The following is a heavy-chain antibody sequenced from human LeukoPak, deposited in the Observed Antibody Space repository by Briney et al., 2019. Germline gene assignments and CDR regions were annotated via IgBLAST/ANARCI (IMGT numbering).Heavy chain of an antibody. Sequence: ASVKVSCKASGGTFSSYAISWVRQAPGQGREWMGRIIPILGIANYAQKFQGRVTITADKSTSTAYMELSSLRSEDTAVYYCARDPLRYFDWPLGYFDYWGQGTLVTVSS. J-gene: IGHJ4*02. V-gene: IGHV1-69*04. CDR1: GGTFSSYA. CDR2: IIPILGIA. CDR3: ARDPLRYFDWPLGYFDY. D-gene: IGHD3-9*01.